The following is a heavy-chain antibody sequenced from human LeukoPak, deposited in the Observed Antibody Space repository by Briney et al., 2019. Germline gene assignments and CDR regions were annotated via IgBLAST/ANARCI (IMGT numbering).Heavy chain of an antibody. CDR2: IYPGDSDT. CDR1: GYSFTSYW. V-gene: IGHV5-51*01. J-gene: IGHJ6*02. Sequence: GGSLKISCKGSGYSFTSYWIGWVRQMPGKGLEWMGIIYPGDSDTRYSPSFQGQVTISADKSISTAYLQWSSLKASDTAMYYCATTSGDYYYGMDVWGQGTTVTVSS. D-gene: IGHD1-26*01. CDR3: ATTSGDYYYGMDV.